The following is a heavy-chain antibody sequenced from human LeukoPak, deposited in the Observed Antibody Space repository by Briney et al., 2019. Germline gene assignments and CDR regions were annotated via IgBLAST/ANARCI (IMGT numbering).Heavy chain of an antibody. Sequence: GASVKVACQASGYTFTSYGLSWVREAPGQGLEWMGWISAYNGNTHYAQKLQGRVTITTDTSTSPPYMQLRRLRSDDTAVYYCARNGYYDSSGYYYQPFDPWGQGTLVTVSS. CDR3: ARNGYYDSSGYYYQPFDP. CDR1: GYTFTSYG. D-gene: IGHD3-22*01. V-gene: IGHV1-18*01. CDR2: ISAYNGNT. J-gene: IGHJ5*02.